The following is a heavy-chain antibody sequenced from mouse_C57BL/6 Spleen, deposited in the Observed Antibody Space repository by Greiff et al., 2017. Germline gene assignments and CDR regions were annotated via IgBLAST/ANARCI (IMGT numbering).Heavy chain of an antibody. V-gene: IGHV1-69*01. CDR2: IDPSDSYT. Sequence: VKLQQPGAELVMPGASVKLSCKASGYTFTSYWMHWVKQRPGQGLEWIGEIDPSDSYTNYNQKFKGKSTLTVDKSSSTAYMQLSSLTSEDSAVYYCARDATTVVAHWYFDVWGTGTTVTVSS. J-gene: IGHJ1*03. D-gene: IGHD1-1*01. CDR3: ARDATTVVAHWYFDV. CDR1: GYTFTSYW.